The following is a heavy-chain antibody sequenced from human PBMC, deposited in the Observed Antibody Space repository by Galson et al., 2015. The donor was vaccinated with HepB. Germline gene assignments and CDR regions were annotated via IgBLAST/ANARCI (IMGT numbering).Heavy chain of an antibody. CDR3: AKDPQKGVTPAYAFDI. CDR2: INPSGGST. D-gene: IGHD4-23*01. V-gene: IGHV1-46*01. J-gene: IGHJ3*02. Sequence: SVKVSCKASGYTFTSYYMHWVRQAPGQGLEWMGIINPSGGSTSYAQKFQGRVTMTRDTSTSTVYMELSSLRAEDTAVYYCAKDPQKGVTPAYAFDIWGQGTMVTVSS. CDR1: GYTFTSYY.